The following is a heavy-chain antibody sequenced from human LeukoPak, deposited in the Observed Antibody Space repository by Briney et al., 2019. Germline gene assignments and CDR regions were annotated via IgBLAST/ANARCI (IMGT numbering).Heavy chain of an antibody. J-gene: IGHJ1*01. CDR3: ASVYSSGWSAEYFQH. CDR1: GGSISSYY. Sequence: KPSETLSLTCTVSGGSISSYYWSWIRQPPGKGLEWIGYIYYSGSTNYNPSLKSRVTISVDTSKNQFSLKLSSVTAADTAVYYCASVYSSGWSAEYFQHWGQGTLVTVSS. V-gene: IGHV4-59*08. CDR2: IYYSGST. D-gene: IGHD6-19*01.